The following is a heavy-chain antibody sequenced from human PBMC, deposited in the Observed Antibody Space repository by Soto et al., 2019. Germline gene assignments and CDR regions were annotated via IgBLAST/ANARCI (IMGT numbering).Heavy chain of an antibody. J-gene: IGHJ5*02. CDR2: IYYSGST. Sequence: SETLSLTSTVPGGSISSYYWSSIRQPPGKGLEWIGYIYYSGSTRYSPSFQGHVTISVDTSISTAYLQWTSLKASDTAMYYCARRHTGSYFEPYIWFDPWGQGTLGTVSS. D-gene: IGHD1-26*01. CDR1: GGSISSYY. CDR3: ARRHTGSYFEPYIWFDP. V-gene: IGHV4-59*12.